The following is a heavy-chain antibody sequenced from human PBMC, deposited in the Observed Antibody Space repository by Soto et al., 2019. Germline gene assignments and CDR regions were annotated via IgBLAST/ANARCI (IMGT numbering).Heavy chain of an antibody. V-gene: IGHV3-15*07. D-gene: IGHD3-9*01. CDR3: TTSVDWLFPQFVY. CDR2: IKSKTDGGTT. CDR1: GFTFSNAW. Sequence: EVQLVESGGGLVKPGGSLRLSCAASGFTFSNAWMNWVRQAPGKGLEWVGRIKSKTDGGTTDYAAPVKGRFTISRDDSKNTLYLQINSLKTEDTDVYYCTTSVDWLFPQFVYWGQGTLVTVSS. J-gene: IGHJ4*02.